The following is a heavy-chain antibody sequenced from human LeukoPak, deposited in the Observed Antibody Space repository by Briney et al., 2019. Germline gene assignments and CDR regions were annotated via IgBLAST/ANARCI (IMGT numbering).Heavy chain of an antibody. J-gene: IGHJ4*02. D-gene: IGHD1-1*01. CDR3: ARQLTTWPYFDY. Sequence: PSETLSLTCTVSGGSISSSSYYWGWIRQPPGKGLEWIGSIYYSGSTYYNPSLKSRVTISVDTSKNQFSLKLSSVTAADTAVYYCARQLTTWPYFDYWGQGTLVTVSS. V-gene: IGHV4-39*01. CDR2: IYYSGST. CDR1: GGSISSSSYY.